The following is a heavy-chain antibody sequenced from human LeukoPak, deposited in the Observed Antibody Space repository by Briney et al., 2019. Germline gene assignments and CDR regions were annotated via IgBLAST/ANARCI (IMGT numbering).Heavy chain of an antibody. V-gene: IGHV3-23*01. D-gene: IGHD6-19*01. CDR2: ISGGST. J-gene: IGHJ4*02. Sequence: GGSLRLSCAASGFTFNTYAMSWVRQAPGKGLEWVSSISGGSTYYADSVKGRFTISRDNSKNTLYLQVNSLRDEDTAVYYCARAIYSSGPPGDYWGQGALVTVSS. CDR1: GFTFNTYA. CDR3: ARAIYSSGPPGDY.